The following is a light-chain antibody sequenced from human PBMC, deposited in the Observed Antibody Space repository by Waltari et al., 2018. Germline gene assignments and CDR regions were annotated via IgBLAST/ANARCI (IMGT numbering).Light chain of an antibody. CDR1: SSNIGGPS. CDR2: TNN. CDR3: AAWDDSLNGVM. V-gene: IGLV1-44*01. Sequence: QSVLTHPPSASGTPVQRVTISCSGSSSNIGGPSFNWYQQFPGTAPKLLIFTNNQRPPGVPDRFSGSKSDTSASLAIRGLQSDDEADYYCAAWDDSLNGVMFGGGTKLTVL. J-gene: IGLJ3*02.